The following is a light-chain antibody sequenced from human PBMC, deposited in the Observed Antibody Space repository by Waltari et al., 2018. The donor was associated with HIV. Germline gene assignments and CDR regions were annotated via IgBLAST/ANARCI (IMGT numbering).Light chain of an antibody. CDR1: HSDLGPFAL. J-gene: IGLJ3*02. CDR3: SSYTITNTWV. CDR2: RVT. V-gene: IGLV2-14*01. Sequence: QSALAQPASMSGYPGPSVTISCAGSHSDLGPFALVSWYQQLPGKAPKLLIYRVTFRPSGVPSRFSASKSANTASLTISDLQTEDEAHYYCSSYTITNTWVFGGGTLLTVL.